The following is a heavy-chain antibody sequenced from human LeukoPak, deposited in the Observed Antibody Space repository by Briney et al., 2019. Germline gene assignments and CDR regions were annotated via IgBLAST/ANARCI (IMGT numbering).Heavy chain of an antibody. D-gene: IGHD5-18*01. V-gene: IGHV4-4*07. CDR3: ATTGYNNDDY. CDR2: VYTSGST. CDR1: GGSISSHY. Sequence: SETLSLTCTVSGGSISSHYWSWIRQPAGKGLEWIGRVYTSGSTNYNPSLRSRVTMSLDPSRNQFSLRLSSVTAGDTAVYYRATTGYNNDDYWGQGTLVTVSS. J-gene: IGHJ4*02.